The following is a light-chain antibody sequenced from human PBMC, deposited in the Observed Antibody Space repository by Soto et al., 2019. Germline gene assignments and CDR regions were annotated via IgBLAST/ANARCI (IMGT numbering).Light chain of an antibody. CDR1: QRVNIN. CDR2: GAS. CDR3: QQYNNWPRT. V-gene: IGKV3-15*01. J-gene: IGKJ1*01. Sequence: IVVTQSPATPSVSPGERATLSCRASQRVNINLAWYQQKPGQAPRLLIYGASTRATGIPARFSGSGSGTEFTLTISSLQSEDFGVYYCQQYNNWPRTFGQGNQLDIK.